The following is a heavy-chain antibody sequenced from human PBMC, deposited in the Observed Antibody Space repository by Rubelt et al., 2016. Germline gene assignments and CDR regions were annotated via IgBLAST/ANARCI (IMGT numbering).Heavy chain of an antibody. CDR1: GYAFTGDY. V-gene: IGHV1-2*06. CDR2: INPYSGVT. CDR3: ARDGKFDP. Sequence: QVQLVQSGAEVQKPGASVKVSCKASGYAFTGDYIHWVRQAPGQGPEWMGRINPYSGVTDYAQKFQGRVTMTRDTSISAAYMQLSSLRSDDTAVYYCARDGKFDPWGQGTLVFVSS. J-gene: IGHJ5*02.